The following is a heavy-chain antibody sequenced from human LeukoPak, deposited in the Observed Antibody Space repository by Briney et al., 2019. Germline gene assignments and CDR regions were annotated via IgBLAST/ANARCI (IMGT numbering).Heavy chain of an antibody. CDR3: ARWYDSSGYRSYYYYYMDV. Sequence: GGSLRLSCAASGFTVSSNYMSWVRQAPGKGLEWVSVIYSGGSTYYADSVKGRFTISRDNSKNTLYLQMNSLRAEGTAVYYCARWYDSSGYRSYYYYYMDVWGKGTTVTASS. CDR2: IYSGGST. V-gene: IGHV3-53*01. CDR1: GFTVSSNY. J-gene: IGHJ6*03. D-gene: IGHD3-22*01.